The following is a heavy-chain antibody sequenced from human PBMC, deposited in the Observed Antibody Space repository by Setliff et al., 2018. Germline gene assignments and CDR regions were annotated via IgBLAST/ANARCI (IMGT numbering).Heavy chain of an antibody. CDR2: IGHTGSI. D-gene: IGHD2-21*02. Sequence: PSETLSLTCTVSGGSISSYYWSWIRQPPGKGLEWVGNIGHTGSINYNPSLKSRLTISRDTSKNQVSLKLNSVTATDTAVYYCARDLGHGGDSDYWGQGIPVTVSS. V-gene: IGHV4-59*12. CDR1: GGSISSYY. CDR3: ARDLGHGGDSDY. J-gene: IGHJ4*02.